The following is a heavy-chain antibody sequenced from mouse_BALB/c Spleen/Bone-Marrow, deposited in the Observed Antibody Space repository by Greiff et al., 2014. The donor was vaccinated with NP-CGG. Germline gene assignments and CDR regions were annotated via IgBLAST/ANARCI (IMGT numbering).Heavy chain of an antibody. CDR2: IDPANGNT. CDR1: GFNIKDTY. Sequence: VQLQQSGAELVKPGASVKLSCTASGFNIKDTYMHWVEQRPEQGLEWIGRIDPANGNTKYDPKFQGKATITADTSSNTAYLQHSSRISEDAAVYYCSSYYYGSSLFAYWGQGTLVTVSA. V-gene: IGHV14-3*02. J-gene: IGHJ3*01. CDR3: SSYYYGSSLFAY. D-gene: IGHD1-1*01.